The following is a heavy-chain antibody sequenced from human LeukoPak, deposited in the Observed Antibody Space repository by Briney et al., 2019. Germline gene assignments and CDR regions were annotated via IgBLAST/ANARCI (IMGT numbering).Heavy chain of an antibody. CDR2: ISWNSGSI. CDR3: ARRLIHFGNAFDI. D-gene: IGHD3-10*01. V-gene: IGHV3-9*01. Sequence: SLRLSCAASGFTFDDYAMHWVRQAPGKGLEWVSGISWNSGSIGYADSVKGRFTISRDNAKNSLYLQMNSLRAEDTAVYYCARRLIHFGNAFDIWGQGTMVTVSS. CDR1: GFTFDDYA. J-gene: IGHJ3*02.